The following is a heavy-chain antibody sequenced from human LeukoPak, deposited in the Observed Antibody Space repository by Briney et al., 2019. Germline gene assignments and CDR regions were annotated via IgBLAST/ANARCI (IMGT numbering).Heavy chain of an antibody. J-gene: IGHJ4*02. Sequence: ASVKVSCKASGYTFTSYYMHWVRQAPGQGLEGMGIINPSGGSTSYAQKFQGRVTMTRDRSTSTVYMELSSLRSEDTAVYYCARDAGAGTSFAYWGQGSLVTVSS. CDR2: INPSGGST. V-gene: IGHV1-46*01. D-gene: IGHD6-19*01. CDR1: GYTFTSYY. CDR3: ARDAGAGTSFAY.